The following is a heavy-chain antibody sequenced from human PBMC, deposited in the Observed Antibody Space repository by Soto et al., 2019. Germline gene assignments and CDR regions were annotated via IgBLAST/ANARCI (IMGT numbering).Heavy chain of an antibody. Sequence: QVQLVQSGAEVKKPGSSVKVSCKASGGTFSSYTISWVRQAPGQGLEWMGRIIPILGIANYAQKFQGRVTMTADKSTSTAYMELSSLRSEDTAVYYCARSTTTVTTDFDYWGQGTLVTVSS. V-gene: IGHV1-69*02. CDR2: IIPILGIA. CDR3: ARSTTTVTTDFDY. CDR1: GGTFSSYT. J-gene: IGHJ4*02. D-gene: IGHD4-17*01.